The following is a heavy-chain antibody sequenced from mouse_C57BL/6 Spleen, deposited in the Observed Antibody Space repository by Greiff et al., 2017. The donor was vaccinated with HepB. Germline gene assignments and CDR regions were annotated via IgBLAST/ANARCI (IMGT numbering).Heavy chain of an antibody. CDR3: AREEGYQSFDY. V-gene: IGHV1-61*01. Sequence: QVHVKQPGAELVRPGSSVKLSCKASGYTFTSYWMDWVKQRPGQGLEWIGNIYPSDSETHYNQKFKDKATLTVDKSSSTAYMQLSSLTSEDSAVYYCAREEGYQSFDYWGQGTTLTVSS. CDR2: IYPSDSET. CDR1: GYTFTSYW. J-gene: IGHJ2*01.